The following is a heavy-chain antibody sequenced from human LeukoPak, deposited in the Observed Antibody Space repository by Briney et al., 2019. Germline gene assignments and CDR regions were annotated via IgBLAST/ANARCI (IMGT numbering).Heavy chain of an antibody. V-gene: IGHV3-11*01. Sequence: KPGGSLRLSCAASGFTFSDYYMSWIRQAPGKGLEWISYISNSGGATNYGDSVRGRFTISRDNSKNSLCLEMNSLRAEDTAIYYCARESYYGSGTYFNFDSWGQGILVTVSS. CDR1: GFTFSDYY. CDR3: ARESYYGSGTYFNFDS. J-gene: IGHJ4*02. D-gene: IGHD3-10*01. CDR2: ISNSGGAT.